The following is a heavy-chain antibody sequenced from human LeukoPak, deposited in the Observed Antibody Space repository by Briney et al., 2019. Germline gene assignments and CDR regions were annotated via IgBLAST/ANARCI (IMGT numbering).Heavy chain of an antibody. Sequence: GGSLRLSCAASGFTVSSNYMSWVRQAPGKGLEWVSVIYSGGSTYYADSVKGRFTISRDNSKNTLYLQMNSLRAEDTAVYYCARGADYYDSRKDAFDIWGQGTMVTVSS. J-gene: IGHJ3*02. CDR1: GFTVSSNY. V-gene: IGHV3-53*05. CDR3: ARGADYYDSRKDAFDI. CDR2: IYSGGST. D-gene: IGHD3-22*01.